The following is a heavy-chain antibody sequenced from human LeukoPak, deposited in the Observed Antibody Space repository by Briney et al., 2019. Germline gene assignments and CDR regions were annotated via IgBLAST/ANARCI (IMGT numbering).Heavy chain of an antibody. V-gene: IGHV4-4*02. CDR2: IYHSGST. J-gene: IGHJ3*02. CDR1: GGSISSSNW. CDR3: ARAKSTVVDAFDI. D-gene: IGHD4-23*01. Sequence: SGTLSLTCAVSGGSISSSNWWSWVHQPPGKGLEWIGEIYHSGSTNYNPSLKSRVTISVDKSKNQFSLKLSSVTAADTAVYYCARAKSTVVDAFDIWGQGTMVTVSS.